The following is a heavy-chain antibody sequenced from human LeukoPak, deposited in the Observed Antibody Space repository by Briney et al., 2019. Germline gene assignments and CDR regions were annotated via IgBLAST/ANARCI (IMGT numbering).Heavy chain of an antibody. D-gene: IGHD2-2*01. CDR2: ISAYNGNT. CDR1: GYTFTSCG. Sequence: ASVKVSCKASGYTFTSCGISWVRQAPGQGLEWMGWISAYNGNTNYAQKLQGRVTMTTDTSTSTAYMELRSLRSDDTAVYYCARNEAVVPAATDSWWFDPWGQGTLVTVSS. CDR3: ARNEAVVPAATDSWWFDP. V-gene: IGHV1-18*01. J-gene: IGHJ5*02.